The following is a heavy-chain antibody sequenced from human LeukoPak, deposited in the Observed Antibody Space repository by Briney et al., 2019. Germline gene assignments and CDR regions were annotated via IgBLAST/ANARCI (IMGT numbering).Heavy chain of an antibody. CDR3: VRKGYCATTRCYYGLDV. V-gene: IGHV5-51*06. J-gene: IGHJ6*04. Sequence: GESLKISCQGSGYSFPTYWIAWVRPMPGKGLGWMGIIYPGDSDTRYSPSFQGQVTISADKSISTAYLQWSSLKASDTAMYYCVRKGYCATTRCYYGLDVWGKGTTVTVSS. D-gene: IGHD2-2*01. CDR1: GYSFPTYW. CDR2: IYPGDSDT.